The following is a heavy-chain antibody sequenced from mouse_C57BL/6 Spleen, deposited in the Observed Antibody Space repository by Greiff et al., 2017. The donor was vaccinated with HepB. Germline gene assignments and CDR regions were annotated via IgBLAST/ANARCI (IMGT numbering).Heavy chain of an antibody. CDR3: ARSHYYGSSWYFDV. J-gene: IGHJ1*03. V-gene: IGHV1-53*01. Sequence: QVQLQQPGTELVKPGASVKLSCKASGYTFTSYWMHWVKQRPGQGLEGIGNINPSNGGTNYIEKFKSKATLTVDKSSSTAYMQLSSLTSEDSAVYYCARSHYYGSSWYFDVWGTGTTVTVSS. CDR1: GYTFTSYW. CDR2: INPSNGGT. D-gene: IGHD1-1*01.